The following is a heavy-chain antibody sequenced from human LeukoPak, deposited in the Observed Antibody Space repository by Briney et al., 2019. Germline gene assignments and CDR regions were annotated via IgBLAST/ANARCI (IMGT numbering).Heavy chain of an antibody. CDR3: ASRLNYYGSGSYAFDI. V-gene: IGHV3-30*03. J-gene: IGHJ3*02. CDR1: GFTFSSYA. Sequence: GGSLRLSCAASGFTFSSYAMHWVRQAPGKGPEWVAVVSYDGSNKYYADSVKDRFTISRDNSKNTLYLQIHSLRAEDTAVYYCASRLNYYGSGSYAFDIWGQGTMVTVSS. CDR2: VSYDGSNK. D-gene: IGHD3-10*01.